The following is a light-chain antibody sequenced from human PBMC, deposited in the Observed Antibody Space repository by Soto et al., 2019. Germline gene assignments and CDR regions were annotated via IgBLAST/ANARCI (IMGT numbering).Light chain of an antibody. CDR3: AAWDDSLNGWV. J-gene: IGLJ3*02. CDR2: QDT. Sequence: SYELSQPPSVSVSPGQTATITCSGDELGDKYVSWYQQRPGQSPVLVISQDTQRPSGIPERFSGSNSGDTATLTISGTQSLDEADHYCAAWDDSLNGWVFGGGTKLTVL. V-gene: IGLV3-1*01. CDR1: ELGDKY.